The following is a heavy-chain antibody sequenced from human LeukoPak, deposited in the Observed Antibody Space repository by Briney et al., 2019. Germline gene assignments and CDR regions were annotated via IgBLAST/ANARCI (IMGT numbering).Heavy chain of an antibody. CDR3: ARGGGRLRFLEWLFYDY. V-gene: IGHV1-69*13. J-gene: IGHJ4*02. CDR1: GGTFSSYA. CDR2: IIPIFGTA. Sequence: ASVKVSCKASGGTFSSYAISWVRQAPGQGLEWMGGIIPIFGTANYAQKFQGRVTITADESTSTAYMELSSLRSEDTAVYYCARGGGRLRFLEWLFYDYWGQGTLVTVSS. D-gene: IGHD3-3*01.